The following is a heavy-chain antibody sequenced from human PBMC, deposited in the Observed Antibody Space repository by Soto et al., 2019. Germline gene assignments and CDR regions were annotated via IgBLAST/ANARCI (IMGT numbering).Heavy chain of an antibody. CDR2: ISASGGT. D-gene: IGHD6-19*01. V-gene: IGHV3-23*01. J-gene: IGHJ4*02. CDR1: GFIFSCCG. Sequence: EEQLLESGGGLVQPGGSLRLSCAASGFIFSCCGMNWVRQAPGKGLEWVSGISASGGTLYADSVKGRFTISRDNSKNTLYLQMNSLRAEDTAVYYCVEDRRGGSGWSRFDYWGQGTLVTVSS. CDR3: VEDRRGGSGWSRFDY.